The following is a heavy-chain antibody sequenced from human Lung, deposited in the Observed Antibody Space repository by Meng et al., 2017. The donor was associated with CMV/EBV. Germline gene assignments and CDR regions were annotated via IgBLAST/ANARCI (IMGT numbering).Heavy chain of an antibody. Sequence: SCAASGFTFDDYAMHWVRQAPGKGLEWVSGISWNSGSIGYADSVKGRFTISRDNSKNTLYLQMNSPRAEDTAVYYCARGGGGALDYWGQGTLVTVSS. V-gene: IGHV3-9*01. CDR1: GFTFDDYA. CDR2: ISWNSGSI. CDR3: ARGGGGALDY. D-gene: IGHD3-10*01. J-gene: IGHJ4*02.